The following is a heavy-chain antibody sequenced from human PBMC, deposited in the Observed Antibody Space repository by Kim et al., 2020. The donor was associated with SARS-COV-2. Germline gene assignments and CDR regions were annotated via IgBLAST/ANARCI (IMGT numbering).Heavy chain of an antibody. D-gene: IGHD4-17*01. CDR3: ARHDYGNNWFDP. Sequence: SETLSLTCTVSGGSISSSSYYWGWIRQPPGKGLEWIGIIYYRGSTDYNPSLKSRVTISVDTSKDQFSLKLSSVTAADTAVYYCARHDYGNNWFDPWGQGTLVTVSS. CDR2: IYYRGST. V-gene: IGHV4-39*01. CDR1: GGSISSSSYY. J-gene: IGHJ5*02.